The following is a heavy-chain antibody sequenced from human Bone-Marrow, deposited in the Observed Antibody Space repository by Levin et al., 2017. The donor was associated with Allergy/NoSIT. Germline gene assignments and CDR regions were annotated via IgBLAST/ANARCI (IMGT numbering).Heavy chain of an antibody. CDR1: GFTFDLSA. V-gene: IGHV3-23*01. CDR3: AKEALVAPGNVDWFDS. J-gene: IGHJ5*01. Sequence: GESLKISCTASGFTFDLSAMSWVRQVPGRGLEWVSSISGSGATIYYADSVKGRFTISRDNSKNKLSLQMKSLRADDTALYFCAKEALVAPGNVDWFDSWGQGTLVTVSS. CDR2: ISGSGATI. D-gene: IGHD6-13*01.